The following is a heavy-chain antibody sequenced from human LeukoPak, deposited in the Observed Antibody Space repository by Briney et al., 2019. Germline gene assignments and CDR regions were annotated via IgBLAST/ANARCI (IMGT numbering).Heavy chain of an antibody. CDR3: ARVHQLLTFDY. CDR2: VDHTGST. CDR1: GYSISSGNY. Sequence: SETLSLTCTVSGYSISSGNYWGWIRQPPGKGLEWIGSVDHTGSTYYNLPLKSRVTISVDASKNQFSLNLRSVTAADTAVYYCARVHQLLTFDYWGQGTLVTVSS. D-gene: IGHD2-2*01. V-gene: IGHV4-38-2*02. J-gene: IGHJ4*02.